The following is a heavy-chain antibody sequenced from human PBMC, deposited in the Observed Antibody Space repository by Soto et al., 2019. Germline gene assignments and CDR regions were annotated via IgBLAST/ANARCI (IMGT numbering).Heavy chain of an antibody. CDR1: GYTFTSYG. CDR3: AADRAYYYDSSGYYYAGSIDS. V-gene: IGHV1-18*01. Sequence: ASVKFSCKASGYTFTSYGISWVRQAPGQGLEWMGWISAYNGNTNYAQKLQGRVTITADESTSTAYMELSSLRSEDTAVYYCAADRAYYYDSSGYYYAGSIDSWAQGNMVTVSS. J-gene: IGHJ4*02. D-gene: IGHD3-22*01. CDR2: ISAYNGNT.